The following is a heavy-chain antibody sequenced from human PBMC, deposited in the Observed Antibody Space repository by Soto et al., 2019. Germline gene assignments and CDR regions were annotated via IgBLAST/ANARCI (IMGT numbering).Heavy chain of an antibody. CDR2: IWYDGSNK. Sequence: QVQLVESGGGVVQPGRSLRLSCAASGFTFSSYGVHWVRQAPGKGLEWVAVIWYDGSNKYYADSVKGRFTISRDNSKNTLYLQMNSLRAEDTAVYYCARDRGVTIFDYWGQGTLVTVSS. CDR3: ARDRGVTIFDY. D-gene: IGHD4-17*01. CDR1: GFTFSSYG. V-gene: IGHV3-33*01. J-gene: IGHJ4*02.